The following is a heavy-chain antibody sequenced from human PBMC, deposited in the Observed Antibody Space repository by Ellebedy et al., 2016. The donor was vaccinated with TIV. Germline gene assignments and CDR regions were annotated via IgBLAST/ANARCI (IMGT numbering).Heavy chain of an antibody. Sequence: GGSLRLSCAASGFIFSDYYMSWIRQAPEKGLEWVSYISNSGHTIYYADSVKGRFTISRDNAKNSLYLQMNSLRAEDTAVYYCARDARFIDHQHNWFDPWGQGTLVTVSS. V-gene: IGHV3-11*01. CDR1: GFIFSDYY. CDR2: ISNSGHTI. CDR3: ARDARFIDHQHNWFDP. J-gene: IGHJ5*02. D-gene: IGHD1-26*01.